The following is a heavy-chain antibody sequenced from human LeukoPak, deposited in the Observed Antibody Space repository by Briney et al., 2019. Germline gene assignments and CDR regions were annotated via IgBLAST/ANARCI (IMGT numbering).Heavy chain of an antibody. D-gene: IGHD6-6*01. CDR1: GFTFSSYS. J-gene: IGHJ4*02. V-gene: IGHV3-21*05. CDR2: ISSSSSYT. Sequence: GGSLRLSCAASGFTFSSYSMNWVRQAPGKGLEWVSYISSSSSYTNYADSVKGRFTISRDNAKNSLYLQMNSLRAEDTTVYYCARTYSSSSFVGYWGQGTLVTVSS. CDR3: ARTYSSSSFVGY.